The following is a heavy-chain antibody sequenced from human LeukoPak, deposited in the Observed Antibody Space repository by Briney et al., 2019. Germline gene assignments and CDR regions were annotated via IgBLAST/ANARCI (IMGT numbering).Heavy chain of an antibody. V-gene: IGHV3-23*01. CDR1: GFTFSSDA. Sequence: PGGSLRLSCAASGFTFSSDAMSWVRQAPGKGLEWVSAISGSGGSTYYADSVKGRFTISRDNSKNTLYLQMNSLRAEDTAVYYCAKTGSSGWHGDYFDYWGQGTLVTVSS. J-gene: IGHJ4*02. D-gene: IGHD6-19*01. CDR3: AKTGSSGWHGDYFDY. CDR2: ISGSGGST.